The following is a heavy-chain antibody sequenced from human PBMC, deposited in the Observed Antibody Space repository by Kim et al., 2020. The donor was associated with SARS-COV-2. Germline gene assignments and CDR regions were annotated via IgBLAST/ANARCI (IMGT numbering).Heavy chain of an antibody. CDR2: ISYDGSNK. V-gene: IGHV3-33*05. CDR3: ARDLGYGSGRSRTHYGMDV. CDR1: GFTFSSYG. D-gene: IGHD3-10*01. Sequence: GGSLRLSCAASGFTFSSYGMHWVRQAPGKGLEWVAVISYDGSNKYYADSVKGRFTISRDNSKNTLYLQMNSLRAEDTAVYYCARDLGYGSGRSRTHYGMDVWGQGTTVTVSS. J-gene: IGHJ6*02.